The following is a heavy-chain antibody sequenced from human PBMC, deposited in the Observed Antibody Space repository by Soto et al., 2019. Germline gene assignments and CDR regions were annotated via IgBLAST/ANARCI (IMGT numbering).Heavy chain of an antibody. J-gene: IGHJ6*02. CDR3: ARGDYGDYAGYYYYGMYV. CDR1: GYTFTSYD. D-gene: IGHD4-17*01. Sequence: ASVKVSCKASGYTFTSYDINWVRQATGQGLEWMGWMNPNSGNTGYAQKFQGRVTMTRNTSISTAYMELSSLRSEDTAVYYCARGDYGDYAGYYYYGMYVWGQGTTVTVSS. V-gene: IGHV1-8*01. CDR2: MNPNSGNT.